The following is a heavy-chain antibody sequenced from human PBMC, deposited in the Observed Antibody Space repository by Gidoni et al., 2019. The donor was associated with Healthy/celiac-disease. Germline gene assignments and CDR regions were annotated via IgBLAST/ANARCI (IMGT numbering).Heavy chain of an antibody. J-gene: IGHJ5*02. Sequence: QLQLQESGPGLVKPSETLSLTCTVSGGSISSSSYYWGWIRQPPGKGLEWIGSIYYSGSTYYNPSLKSRVTISVDTSKNQFSLKLSSVTAADTAVYYCASEGGATGTLVWFDPWGQGTLVTVSS. V-gene: IGHV4-39*01. D-gene: IGHD1-1*01. CDR3: ASEGGATGTLVWFDP. CDR2: IYYSGST. CDR1: GGSISSSSYY.